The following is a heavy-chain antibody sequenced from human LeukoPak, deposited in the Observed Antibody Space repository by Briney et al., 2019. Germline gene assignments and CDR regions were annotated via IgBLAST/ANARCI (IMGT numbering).Heavy chain of an antibody. Sequence: ASVKVSCKASGYTFTGYYMHWVRQAPGQGLEWMGWINSNSGGANFAQKFQGRVTMTRDTSISTAYMELSSLRSDDTAVYYCARDRNVGVDYWGQGTLVTVSS. CDR2: INSNSGGA. D-gene: IGHD2-15*01. J-gene: IGHJ4*02. V-gene: IGHV1-2*02. CDR1: GYTFTGYY. CDR3: ARDRNVGVDY.